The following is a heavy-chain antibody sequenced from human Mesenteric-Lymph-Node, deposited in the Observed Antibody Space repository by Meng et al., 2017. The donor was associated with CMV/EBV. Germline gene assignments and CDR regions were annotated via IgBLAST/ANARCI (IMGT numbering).Heavy chain of an antibody. V-gene: IGHV3-20*04. CDR1: GFTFDDYS. CDR3: GREGFSYSDSEGVVYYVDL. CDR2: INWNGGST. J-gene: IGHJ5*02. D-gene: IGHD4-11*01. Sequence: GGSLRLSCAASGFTFDDYSMNWVRQVPGKGLEWLSGINWNGGSTWSADSVKGRFTISRDNAENSLYLQMNSLRAEDTAVYYCGREGFSYSDSEGVVYYVDLWGHGTLVTVSS.